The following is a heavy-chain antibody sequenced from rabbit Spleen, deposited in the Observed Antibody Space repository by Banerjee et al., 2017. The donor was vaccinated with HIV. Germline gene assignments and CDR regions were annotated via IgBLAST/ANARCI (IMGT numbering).Heavy chain of an antibody. J-gene: IGHJ4*01. CDR3: ARNFDL. V-gene: IGHV1S40*01. CDR1: GVSFSSSSY. CDR2: IDTGSSGFT. Sequence: QSLEESGGDLVKPGASLTLTCTASGVSFSSSSYMCWVRQAPGKGLEWIACIDTGSSGFTYFATWAKGRFTCSKTSSTTVTLQMTRLTAADTATYFCARNFDLWGQGTLVTVS.